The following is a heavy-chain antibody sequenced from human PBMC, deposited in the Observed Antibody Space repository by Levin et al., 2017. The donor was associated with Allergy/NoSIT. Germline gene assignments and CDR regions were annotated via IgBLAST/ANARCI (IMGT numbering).Heavy chain of an antibody. D-gene: IGHD6-13*01. Sequence: GGSLRLSCAASGFTFSDYYMSWIRQAPGKGLEWVSYISSSSSYTNYADSVKGRFTISRDNAKNSLYLQMNSLRAEDTAVYYCARDLGLAAAGTGYYFDYWGQGTLVTVSS. CDR2: ISSSSSYT. V-gene: IGHV3-11*05. J-gene: IGHJ4*02. CDR1: GFTFSDYY. CDR3: ARDLGLAAAGTGYYFDY.